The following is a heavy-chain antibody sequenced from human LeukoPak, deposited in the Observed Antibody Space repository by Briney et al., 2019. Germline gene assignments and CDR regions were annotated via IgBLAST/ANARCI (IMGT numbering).Heavy chain of an antibody. J-gene: IGHJ4*02. CDR3: AKGHDYGDSSFDY. CDR1: GFTFSSYG. V-gene: IGHV3-30*02. D-gene: IGHD4-17*01. Sequence: GGSLRLSCAASGFTFSSYGLHWVRQAPGKGREWVTVIRYDGSKQYYADPVKGRFAISRESSKNTLFRHMNILRPQDTVVDICAKGHDYGDSSFDYWGQGTLVTVSS. CDR2: IRYDGSKQ.